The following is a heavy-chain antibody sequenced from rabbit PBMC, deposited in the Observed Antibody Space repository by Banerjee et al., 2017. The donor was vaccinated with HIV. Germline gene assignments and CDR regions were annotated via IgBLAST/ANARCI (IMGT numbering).Heavy chain of an antibody. V-gene: IGHV1S40*01. CDR3: GRDRDGDAGYGSLAL. CDR2: INTSSGNT. D-gene: IGHD6-1*01. J-gene: IGHJ4*01. Sequence: MCWVRQAPGKGLEWIACINTSSGNTVYASWAKGRFTISKTSSTTVTLQMTSLTAADTATYFCGRDRDGDAGYGSLALWGPGTLVTVS.